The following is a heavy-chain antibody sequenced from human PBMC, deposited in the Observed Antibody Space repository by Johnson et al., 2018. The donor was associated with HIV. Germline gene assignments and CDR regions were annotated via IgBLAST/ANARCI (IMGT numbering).Heavy chain of an antibody. CDR2: ISYHGSNK. Sequence: QVQLVESGGGVVQPGGSLRLSCAASGFTVSSNYMSWVRQAPGKGLDWVTVISYHGSNKYYADSVKGRFTISRDNSKNTMYLQMNSLRAEDTALYYCAKDRSTGWYPAFDIWGQGTMVTVSS. J-gene: IGHJ3*02. CDR3: AKDRSTGWYPAFDI. D-gene: IGHD6-19*01. CDR1: GFTVSSNY. V-gene: IGHV3-30*18.